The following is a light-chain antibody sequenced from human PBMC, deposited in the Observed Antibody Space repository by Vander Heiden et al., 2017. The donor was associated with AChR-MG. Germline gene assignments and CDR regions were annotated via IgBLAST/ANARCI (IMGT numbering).Light chain of an antibody. V-gene: IGLV1-40*01. Sequence: PGQRVTISCTGSSSNIGAGYDVHWYQQLPGTAPKLLIYGNSNRPSGVPDRFSGSKSGTSASLAITGLQAEDEVDYYCQSYDSSLSGPWVFGGGTKLTVL. CDR3: QSYDSSLSGPWV. CDR1: SSNIGAGYD. CDR2: GNS. J-gene: IGLJ3*02.